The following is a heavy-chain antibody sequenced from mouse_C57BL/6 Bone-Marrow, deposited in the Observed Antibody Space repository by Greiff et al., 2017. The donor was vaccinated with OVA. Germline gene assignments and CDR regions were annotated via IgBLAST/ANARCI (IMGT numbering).Heavy chain of an antibody. CDR1: GYTFPTYP. V-gene: IGHV1-47*01. J-gene: IGHJ3*01. D-gene: IGHD2-14*01. CDR2: FHPYNDDT. Sequence: VQLQQSGAELVKPGASVKMSCKASGYTFPTYPIEWLKQNHGRSLEWIGNFHPYNDDTKYNEKFKGKATLTVEKSSSTVYLELSRLTSDDSAVYYCARPGEYDGDWFAYWGQGTLVTVSA. CDR3: ARPGEYDGDWFAY.